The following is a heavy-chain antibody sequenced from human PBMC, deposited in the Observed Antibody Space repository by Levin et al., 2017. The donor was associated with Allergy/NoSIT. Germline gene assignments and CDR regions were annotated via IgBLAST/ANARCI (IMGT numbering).Heavy chain of an antibody. V-gene: IGHV3-74*01. Sequence: SCAASGFTFSSYWMHWVRQAPGKGLVWVSRIHSDGSTTYYADSVRGRFAISRDNAKNTLYLEMNSLRAEDTAVYYCARVRGVQGVILPGPFDIWGQGTMVTVSS. D-gene: IGHD3-10*01. CDR3: ARVRGVQGVILPGPFDI. J-gene: IGHJ3*02. CDR2: IHSDGSTT. CDR1: GFTFSSYW.